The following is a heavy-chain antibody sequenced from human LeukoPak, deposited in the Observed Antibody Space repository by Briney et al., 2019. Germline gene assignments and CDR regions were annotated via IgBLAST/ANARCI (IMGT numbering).Heavy chain of an antibody. J-gene: IGHJ6*02. Sequence: PSETLSLTCAVSGGSISNNNWWTWVRQPPGKGLKWIGEIYHSGITNYNPSLKSRVAISVDRSKSQFSLKLSSVTAADTAVYYCAREISGSYPGVYYYGLDVWGQGTTVTVSS. CDR2: IYHSGIT. V-gene: IGHV4-4*02. CDR3: AREISGSYPGVYYYGLDV. D-gene: IGHD1-26*01. CDR1: GGSISNNNW.